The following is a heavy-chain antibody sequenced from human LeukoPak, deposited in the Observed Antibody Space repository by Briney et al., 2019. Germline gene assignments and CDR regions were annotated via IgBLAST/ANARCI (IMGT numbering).Heavy chain of an antibody. CDR3: ARDGSGTKAFDI. V-gene: IGHV3-13*04. J-gene: IGHJ3*02. CDR2: IGTAGDT. D-gene: IGHD3-10*01. CDR1: GFTFSSYD. Sequence: GGSLRLSCAASGFTFSSYDMHWVRQATGKGLEWVSAIGTAGDTYYPGSVKGRFTISRESAKNSLYLQMNSLRAGDTAVYYCARDGSGTKAFDIWGQGTMVTVSS.